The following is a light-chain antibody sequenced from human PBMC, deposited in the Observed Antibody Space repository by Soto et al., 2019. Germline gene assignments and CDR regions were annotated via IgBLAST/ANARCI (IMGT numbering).Light chain of an antibody. CDR3: CSYTSSSTLLG. V-gene: IGLV2-14*03. J-gene: IGLJ1*01. CDR1: SSDVGGYNY. Sequence: QSLLTQPASVSGSPGQSITISCTGTSSDVGGYNYVSWYQQHPGKAPKLMIFDVSNRPSGVSNRFSGSKSGNTASLTISGLQAEDEGDYYCCSYTSSSTLLGFGTGTKVTVL. CDR2: DVS.